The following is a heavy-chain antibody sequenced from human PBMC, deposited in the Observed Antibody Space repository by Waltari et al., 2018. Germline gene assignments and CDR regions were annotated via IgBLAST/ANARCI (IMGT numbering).Heavy chain of an antibody. CDR1: GDFLGDDH. J-gene: IGHJ4*02. V-gene: IGHV4-59*08. CDR2: LRNSGST. Sequence: HVQLQESGPGLLKPSETLSLTCTVSGDFLGDDHWTWIHQAPGKGLEWIAYLRNSGSTKCTPSLESRVTVSAVTSKKQFSLRLTSVTAADTAVYYCARLPTKYYDSLGWGFFDQWGPGILVTVSS. D-gene: IGHD3-22*01. CDR3: ARLPTKYYDSLGWGFFDQ.